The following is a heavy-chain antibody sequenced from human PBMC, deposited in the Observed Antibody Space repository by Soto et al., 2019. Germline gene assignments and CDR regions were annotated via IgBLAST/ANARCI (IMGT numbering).Heavy chain of an antibody. J-gene: IGHJ5*01. CDR2: IYYTGNT. CDR1: GGSISPSY. V-gene: IGHV4-59*01. Sequence: QVRLQESGPGLVTPSETLSLTCTVSGGSISPSYWNWVREPPGKRPEWIGCIYYTGNTHYNPSLKSRVTISRDTSKNQCSLELTSVTAADTAIYFCAAGLDHKKVGSWGQGTLFTVSS. D-gene: IGHD2-2*03. CDR3: AAGLDHKKVGS.